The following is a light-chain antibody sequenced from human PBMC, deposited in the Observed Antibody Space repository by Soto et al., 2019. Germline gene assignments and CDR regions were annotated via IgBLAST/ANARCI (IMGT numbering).Light chain of an antibody. CDR1: QSVSSTY. CDR3: QHYGSLVLT. J-gene: IGKJ4*01. V-gene: IGKV3-20*01. CDR2: GAS. Sequence: EIVLTQSPGTLSLSPVERATLSWRASQSVSSTYLASYQQKPGQAPRLLIYGASSRATGIPDRFSGSGSGTDFTLTISRLEPEDFAVYYCQHYGSLVLTFGGGTKVEIK.